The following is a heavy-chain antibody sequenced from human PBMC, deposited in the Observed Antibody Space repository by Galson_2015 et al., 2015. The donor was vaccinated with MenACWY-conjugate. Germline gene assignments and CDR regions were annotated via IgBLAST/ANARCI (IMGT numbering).Heavy chain of an antibody. J-gene: IGHJ5*02. CDR2: IGGSGTT. D-gene: IGHD2-15*01. V-gene: IGHV3-23*01. CDR3: AKANSGGICTSGWACWFDP. CDR1: RFTFTNYA. Sequence: SLRLSCAASRFTFTNYAMSWVRQAPGKGLEWVSSIGGSGTTYYADSVKGRFTISRDNSKNMVYLQMNSLRAEDTAIYYCAKANSGGICTSGWACWFDPWGQGSLVIVSS.